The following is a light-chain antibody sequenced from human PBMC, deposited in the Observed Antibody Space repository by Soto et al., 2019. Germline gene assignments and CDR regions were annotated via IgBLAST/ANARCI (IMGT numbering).Light chain of an antibody. Sequence: DIQMTQSPSTLSASVGDRVIITCRASQSIRSWLAWYQQKPGKAPDLLIYRASTLKTGLPSRFSGRGSGTEFTLTISSLQPDDFATYYCQQYDRASWTFGPGTKVEI. CDR1: QSIRSW. J-gene: IGKJ1*01. V-gene: IGKV1-5*03. CDR3: QQYDRASWT. CDR2: RAS.